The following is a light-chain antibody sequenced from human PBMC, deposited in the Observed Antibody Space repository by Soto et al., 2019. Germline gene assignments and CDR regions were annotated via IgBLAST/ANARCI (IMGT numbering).Light chain of an antibody. V-gene: IGLV2-11*01. CDR2: GVS. Sequence: QSVLTQPRSVSGSPGQSVTISCTGTSSDVGGYKYVYWYQQKPGKAPKLIIYGVSRWPSGVPNRFSGSKSGNRASLTISGLQAEDEGDYYCCSYAGGPEVFGTGTKLTVL. J-gene: IGLJ1*01. CDR3: CSYAGGPEV. CDR1: SSDVGGYKY.